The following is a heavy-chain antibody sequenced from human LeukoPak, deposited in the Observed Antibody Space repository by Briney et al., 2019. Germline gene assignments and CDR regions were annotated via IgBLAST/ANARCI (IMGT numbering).Heavy chain of an antibody. CDR1: GGSISSYY. D-gene: IGHD3-22*01. Sequence: PSETLSLTCTVSGGSISSYYWSWIRQPAGKGLEWIGRIYTSGSTNYNPSLKSRVTMSVDTSKNQFSLKLSSVTAADTAVYYCARGDSSGYQGWFDPWGQGTLVTVSS. CDR2: IYTSGST. CDR3: ARGDSSGYQGWFDP. J-gene: IGHJ5*02. V-gene: IGHV4-4*07.